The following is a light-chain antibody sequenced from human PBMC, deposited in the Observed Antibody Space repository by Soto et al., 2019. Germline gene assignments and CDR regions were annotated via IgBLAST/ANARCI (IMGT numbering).Light chain of an antibody. J-gene: IGKJ1*01. CDR2: KAS. V-gene: IGKV1-5*03. CDR3: QHYNSYSEA. CDR1: QTISSW. Sequence: DIEMTQSPSTLSVSVGDRVTITCPASQTISSWLAWYQQKQGKAPKLLIYKASTLKSGVPSRFSGSVSGTEGTITISSLKNDDCSTYDCQHYNSYSEAFGQGTKVDI.